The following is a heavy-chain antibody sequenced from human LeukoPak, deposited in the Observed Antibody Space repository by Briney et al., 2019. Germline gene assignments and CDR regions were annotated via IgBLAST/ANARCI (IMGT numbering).Heavy chain of an antibody. J-gene: IGHJ4*02. CDR1: GGSFSGYY. Sequence: SETLSLTCAVYGGSFSGYYWSWIRQPPGKGLEWIGEINHSGSTNYNPSPKSRVTISVDTSKNQFSLKLSSVTAADTAVYYCARGPARSSGSYYRRGFDYWGQGTLVTVSS. V-gene: IGHV4-34*01. D-gene: IGHD3-10*01. CDR3: ARGPARSSGSYYRRGFDY. CDR2: INHSGST.